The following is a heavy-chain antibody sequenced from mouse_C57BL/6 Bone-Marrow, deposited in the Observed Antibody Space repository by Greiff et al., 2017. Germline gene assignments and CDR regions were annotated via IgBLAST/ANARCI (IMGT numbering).Heavy chain of an antibody. J-gene: IGHJ3*01. V-gene: IGHV1-15*01. CDR1: GYTFTDYE. D-gene: IGHD2-3*01. CDR3: TRSPRWAWFAY. CDR2: IDPETGGT. Sequence: QVQLQQSGAELVRPGASVTLSCKASGYTFTDYEMHWVTQTPVHGLEWIGAIDPETGGTAYNQKFKGKAILTADKSSSTAYMELRSLTSEDSAVYYCTRSPRWAWFAYWGQGTLVTVSA.